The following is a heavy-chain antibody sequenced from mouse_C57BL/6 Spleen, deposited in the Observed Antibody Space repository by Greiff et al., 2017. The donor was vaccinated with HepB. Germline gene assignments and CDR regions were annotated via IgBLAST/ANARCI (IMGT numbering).Heavy chain of an antibody. V-gene: IGHV1-18*01. Sequence: VQLKQSGPELVKPGASVKIPCKASGYTFTDYNMDWVKQSHGKSLEWIGDINPNNGGTIYNQKFKGKATLTVDKSSSTAYMELRSLTSEDTAVYYCARRYYGSSPYAMDYWGQGTSVTVSS. CDR1: GYTFTDYN. CDR2: INPNNGGT. J-gene: IGHJ4*01. D-gene: IGHD1-1*01. CDR3: ARRYYGSSPYAMDY.